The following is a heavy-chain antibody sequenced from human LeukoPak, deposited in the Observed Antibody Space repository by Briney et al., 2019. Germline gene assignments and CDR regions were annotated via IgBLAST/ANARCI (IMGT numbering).Heavy chain of an antibody. D-gene: IGHD6-13*01. V-gene: IGHV1-69*13. CDR2: IIPIFGTA. J-gene: IGHJ4*02. CDR1: GGTFSSYA. Sequence: ASVKVSCKASGGTFSSYAISWVRQAPGQGLEWMGGIIPIFGTANYAQKFQGRVMITADESTSTAYMELSSLRSEDTAVYYCASGPIAAAGPYDYWGQGTLVTVSS. CDR3: ASGPIAAAGPYDY.